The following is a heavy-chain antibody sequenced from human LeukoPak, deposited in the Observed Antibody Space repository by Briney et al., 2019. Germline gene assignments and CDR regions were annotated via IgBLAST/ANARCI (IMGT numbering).Heavy chain of an antibody. D-gene: IGHD3-22*01. Sequence: GESLKISCKGSGYSFTSYWIGWVRQMPGKGLEWMGIIYPGDSDTRYSPSFQGQVTISADKSVSTAYLQWSSLKASDTAMYYCARRHYYDSSGYPYFDYWGQGTLVTVSS. CDR2: IYPGDSDT. CDR3: ARRHYYDSSGYPYFDY. V-gene: IGHV5-51*01. CDR1: GYSFTSYW. J-gene: IGHJ4*02.